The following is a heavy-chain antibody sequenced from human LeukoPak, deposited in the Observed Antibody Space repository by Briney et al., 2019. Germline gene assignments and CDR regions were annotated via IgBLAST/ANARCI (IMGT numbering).Heavy chain of an antibody. V-gene: IGHV4-34*01. D-gene: IGHD6-13*01. CDR1: GGSFSGYY. J-gene: IGHJ5*02. Sequence: SETLSLTCAVYGGSFSGYYWSWIRQPPGKGLEWIGEINHSGSINYNPSLKSRVTISVDTSKNQFSLKLSSVTAADTAVYYCARRSERRIAAAGRENWFDPWGQGTLVTVSS. CDR2: INHSGSI. CDR3: ARRSERRIAAAGRENWFDP.